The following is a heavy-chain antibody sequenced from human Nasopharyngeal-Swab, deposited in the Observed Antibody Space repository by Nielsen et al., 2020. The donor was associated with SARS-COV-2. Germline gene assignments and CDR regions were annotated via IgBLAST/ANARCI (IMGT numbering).Heavy chain of an antibody. V-gene: IGHV3-30-3*01. J-gene: IGHJ1*01. D-gene: IGHD1-26*01. CDR3: ASGAVSGTLYAEYFQY. Sequence: GGSLRLSCAASGFTFSSYAMHWVRQAPGKGLEWVAVISYDGSNKYYADSVKGRFTISRDNSKNTLYLQMNSLRTEDTAVYYCASGAVSGTLYAEYFQYWGQGTLVTVSS. CDR1: GFTFSSYA. CDR2: ISYDGSNK.